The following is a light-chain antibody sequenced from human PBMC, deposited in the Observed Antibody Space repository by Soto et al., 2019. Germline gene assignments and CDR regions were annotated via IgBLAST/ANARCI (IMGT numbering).Light chain of an antibody. V-gene: IGKV3-11*01. Sequence: EIVLTQSPATLYLSPGERATLSCRASQSVSSYLAWYQQKPCQAPRLLIYDASNRATGIPARFSGGGSGTDFTLTISRLEHEDFAVYYCQQRFNWPRFTFGQGTKLEIK. CDR1: QSVSSY. CDR2: DAS. J-gene: IGKJ2*01. CDR3: QQRFNWPRFT.